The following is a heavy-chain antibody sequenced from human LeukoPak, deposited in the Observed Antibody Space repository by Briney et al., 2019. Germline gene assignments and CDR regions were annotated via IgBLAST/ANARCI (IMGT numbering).Heavy chain of an antibody. D-gene: IGHD3-22*01. CDR3: AKSEFGYYDSSGPPDS. CDR2: IWFDGSNK. CDR1: GFTFSTFA. V-gene: IGHV3-33*06. J-gene: IGHJ5*01. Sequence: GGSLRLSCAASGFTFSTFAMHWVRQAPDKGLEWVAVIWFDGSNKYYADSVKGRFSISRDNSKNTLSLQMNSLRADDTAVYYCAKSEFGYYDSSGPPDSWGQGTLVTVSS.